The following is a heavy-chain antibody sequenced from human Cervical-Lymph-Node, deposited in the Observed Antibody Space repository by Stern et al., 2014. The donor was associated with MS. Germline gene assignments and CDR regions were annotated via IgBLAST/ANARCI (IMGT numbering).Heavy chain of an antibody. CDR1: GFTFNDYA. CDR2: ITWNSGRI. CDR3: AKGASSGIAAPYH. Sequence: EVQLVESGGGLVQPGGSLRISCAASGFTFNDYAIHLVLQAPGKGLEWVSGITWNSGRIGYADSVKGRFTISRDNAKNSLYLQMNSLRAEDTAFYYCAKGASSGIAAPYHWGLGTLVTVSS. J-gene: IGHJ4*02. V-gene: IGHV3-9*01. D-gene: IGHD6-13*01.